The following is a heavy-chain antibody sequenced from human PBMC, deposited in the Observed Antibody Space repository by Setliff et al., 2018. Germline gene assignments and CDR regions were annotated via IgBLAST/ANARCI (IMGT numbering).Heavy chain of an antibody. D-gene: IGHD3-16*02. J-gene: IGHJ6*03. CDR2: INTNTGNP. Sequence: ASVKVSCKASGYSFSTYAMSWIRLAPGQGLEWMGWINTNTGNPSYAQGFTGRFVFSLDTSVSTAYLQISSLKPEDTAMYYCARASRFATIVWKGDYYMDVWG. CDR1: GYSFSTYA. V-gene: IGHV7-4-1*02. CDR3: ARASRFATIVWKGDYYMDV.